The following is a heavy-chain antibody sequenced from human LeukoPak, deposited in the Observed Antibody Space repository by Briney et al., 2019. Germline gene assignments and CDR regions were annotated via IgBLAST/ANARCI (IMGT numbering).Heavy chain of an antibody. V-gene: IGHV1-2*02. Sequence: ESSVKVSCKAAGYTVTGYYIHGVLHAPRERVKWMAWINPNSGGTNYAQKFQGRVTMTRDTSISAAYMELSRLRSDDTAVYYCAREGYSSSWYKFDPWGQGTLVTVSS. CDR2: INPNSGGT. D-gene: IGHD6-13*01. CDR1: GYTVTGYY. CDR3: AREGYSSSWYKFDP. J-gene: IGHJ5*02.